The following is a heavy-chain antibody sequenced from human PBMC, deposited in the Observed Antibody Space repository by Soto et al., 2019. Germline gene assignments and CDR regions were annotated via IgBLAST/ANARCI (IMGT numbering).Heavy chain of an antibody. V-gene: IGHV1-18*01. CDR2: ISAYNGNT. Sequence: ASVKVSCKASGYTFTSYGISWVRQAPGQGLEWMGWISAYNGNTNYAQKLQGRVTMTTDTSTSTAYMELRSLRSDDTAVYYCASTYYYGSGSYYNSLYYYYGMDVWGQGTTVTVSS. J-gene: IGHJ6*02. D-gene: IGHD3-10*01. CDR1: GYTFTSYG. CDR3: ASTYYYGSGSYYNSLYYYYGMDV.